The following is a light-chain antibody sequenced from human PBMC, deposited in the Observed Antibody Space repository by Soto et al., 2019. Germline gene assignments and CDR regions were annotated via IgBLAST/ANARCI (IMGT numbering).Light chain of an antibody. V-gene: IGKV3-15*01. CDR3: QQYNNWQRT. Sequence: EIVMTQSPATLSVSPGERATLSCRASRSVSSNLAWYQQKPGQAPRLLIYGASTRATGIPARFSGSGSGTDFTLTISSLQSEDFAVYYCQQYNNWQRTFGQGTKVEIK. CDR2: GAS. CDR1: RSVSSN. J-gene: IGKJ1*01.